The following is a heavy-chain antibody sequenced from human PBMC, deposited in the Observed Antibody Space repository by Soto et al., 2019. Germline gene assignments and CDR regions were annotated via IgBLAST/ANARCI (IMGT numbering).Heavy chain of an antibody. CDR2: ISSTSSTI. D-gene: IGHD3-10*01. J-gene: IGHJ5*02. Sequence: EVQLVESGGGLVQPGGSLRLSCAASGFTFSSYSMNWVRQAPGKGLEWVSYISSTSSTIYYTDSVKGRFTISRDNARKSMNRQMNGLRAENRAVYYGARGSGCYYPHWVDPWGQGTLVTVSS. CDR3: ARGSGCYYPHWVDP. V-gene: IGHV3-48*01. CDR1: GFTFSSYS.